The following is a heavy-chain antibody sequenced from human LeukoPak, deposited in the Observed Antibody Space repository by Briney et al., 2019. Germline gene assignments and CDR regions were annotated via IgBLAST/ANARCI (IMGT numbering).Heavy chain of an antibody. CDR1: GGSISSYY. CDR3: ARVRLWLDY. V-gene: IGHV4-59*01. D-gene: IGHD5-18*01. CDR2: IYYSGST. J-gene: IGHJ4*02. Sequence: SETLSLTCTVSGGSISSYYWSWIRQSPGKGLEWIGYIYYSGSTNYNPSLKSRVTISVDTSKNQFSLKLSSVTAADTAVYYCARVRLWLDYWGQGTLVTVSS.